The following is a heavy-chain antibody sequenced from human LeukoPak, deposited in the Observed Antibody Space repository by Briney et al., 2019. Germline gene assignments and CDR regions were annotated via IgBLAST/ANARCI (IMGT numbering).Heavy chain of an antibody. CDR1: GGSISSSNW. D-gene: IGHD3-3*01. Sequence: PSETLSLTCAVSGGSISSSNWWSWVRQLPGKGLEWIGEINHSGSTNYNPSLKSRVTISVDTSKNQFSLKLSSVTAADTAVYYCARGRLYYDFWSGYTAAFDIWGQGTMVTVSS. J-gene: IGHJ3*02. CDR3: ARGRLYYDFWSGYTAAFDI. V-gene: IGHV4-4*02. CDR2: INHSGST.